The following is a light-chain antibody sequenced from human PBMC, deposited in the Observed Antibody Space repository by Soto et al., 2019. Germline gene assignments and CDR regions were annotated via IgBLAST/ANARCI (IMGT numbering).Light chain of an antibody. V-gene: IGKV1-5*01. CDR3: QQYDGYSPQT. J-gene: IGKJ1*01. CDR1: QSVRNW. CDR2: DSS. Sequence: IPMTQSPSTLFATVGSRVTSTSRSSQSVRNWLAWYQQKPGRAPQLLIYDSSTLEPGVPSRFRGSGSGTEFTLTINGLQPADFATYYCQQYDGYSPQTFGQGTKVDIK.